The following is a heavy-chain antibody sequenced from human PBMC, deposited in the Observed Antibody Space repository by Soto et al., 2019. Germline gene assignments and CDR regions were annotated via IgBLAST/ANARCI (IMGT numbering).Heavy chain of an antibody. D-gene: IGHD4-17*01. V-gene: IGHV3-23*01. CDR2: ISGFGGST. CDR3: AKAHMTTTEYFNYGMYV. Sequence: PGGSLRLSSAACEITLRSYAMSWVRQAPGNGPEWVSGISGFGGSTYYADSVKGQFTISSDNSKNTLFLQMRRLRAEDTAVYYYAKAHMTTTEYFNYGMYVWGQGTTVTVSS. CDR1: EITLRSYA. J-gene: IGHJ6*02.